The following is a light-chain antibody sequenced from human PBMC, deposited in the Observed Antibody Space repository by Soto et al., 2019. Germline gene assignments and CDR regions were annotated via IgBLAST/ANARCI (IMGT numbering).Light chain of an antibody. CDR3: HQYAVSPLT. CDR1: QSVRRNY. Sequence: EIVLTQSPGTLALSPGESATLSCRASQSVRRNYLAWFQHKPAQAPRLLIYDASNRATGVPDRFSGSGSGTDFTLSVTRLEPEDFAVYYCHQYAVSPLTFGGGTKV. CDR2: DAS. V-gene: IGKV3-20*01. J-gene: IGKJ4*01.